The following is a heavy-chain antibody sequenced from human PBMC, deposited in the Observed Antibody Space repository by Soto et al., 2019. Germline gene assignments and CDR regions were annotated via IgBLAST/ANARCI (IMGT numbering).Heavy chain of an antibody. CDR1: GGTFSSYA. CDR3: ARDRIAGSKYYYGMDV. D-gene: IGHD6-13*01. J-gene: IGHJ6*02. Sequence: QVQLVQSGAEVKKPGSSVRVSCKASGGTFSSYAISWVRQAPGQGLEWMGGIIHIFGTENYAQKFQGRVTITADESTSKAYMELSSLRSEDTAVYYCARDRIAGSKYYYGMDVWGQGTTVTVSS. V-gene: IGHV1-69*01. CDR2: IIHIFGTE.